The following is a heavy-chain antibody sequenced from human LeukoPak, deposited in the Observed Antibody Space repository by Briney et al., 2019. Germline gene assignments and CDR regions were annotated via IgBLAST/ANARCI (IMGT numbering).Heavy chain of an antibody. J-gene: IGHJ3*02. CDR3: ARGTGDGRHAFDI. D-gene: IGHD7-27*01. V-gene: IGHV3-48*01. CDR1: GFTFSSYS. Sequence: GGSLRLSCAASGFTFSSYSKNWVRQAPGKGLEWVSYISSSSSTIYYADSVKGRFTISRDNAKNSLYLQMNSLRAEDTAVYFCARGTGDGRHAFDIWGQGTMVTVSS. CDR2: ISSSSSTI.